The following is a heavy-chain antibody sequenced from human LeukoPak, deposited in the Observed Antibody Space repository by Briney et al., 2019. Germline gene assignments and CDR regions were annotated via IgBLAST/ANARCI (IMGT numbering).Heavy chain of an antibody. CDR1: GFTFSSYA. D-gene: IGHD3-22*01. Sequence: EGSLRLSCAASGFTFSSYAMSWVRQAPGKGLEWVSAISGSGGSTYYADSVKGRFTISRDNSKDTLYLQMNSLRAEDTAVYYCAKSTRITMIVVVDYFDYWGQGTLVTVSS. CDR3: AKSTRITMIVVVDYFDY. CDR2: ISGSGGST. J-gene: IGHJ4*02. V-gene: IGHV3-23*01.